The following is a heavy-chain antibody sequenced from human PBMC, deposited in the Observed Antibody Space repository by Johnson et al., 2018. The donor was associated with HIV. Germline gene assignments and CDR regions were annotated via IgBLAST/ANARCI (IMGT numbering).Heavy chain of an antibody. CDR2: ISWISGTI. Sequence: EVQLVESGGGLEQPGRSLRLSCEASGFTFDDYAMHWVRQAPGKGLEWVSGISWISGTIGYADSVKGRFTISRDNAKKSLYLQMNSLRAEDTAVYYCARDLAGHNAFDIWGQGTMVTVSS. V-gene: IGHV3-9*01. J-gene: IGHJ3*02. CDR1: GFTFDDYA. CDR3: ARDLAGHNAFDI. D-gene: IGHD6-19*01.